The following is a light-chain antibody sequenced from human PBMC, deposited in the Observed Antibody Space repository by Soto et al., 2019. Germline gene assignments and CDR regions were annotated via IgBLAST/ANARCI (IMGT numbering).Light chain of an antibody. V-gene: IGLV2-8*01. J-gene: IGLJ3*02. CDR2: EVT. Sequence: QSALTQPPSASGSPGQSVTISCTGTSSDVGGYNYVSWYQQHPGKVPKLMIYEVTKRPSGVPDRFSGSKSGNTASLTVSGLQADYEADYYCSSYAGSNILVFGGGTKLAVL. CDR3: SSYAGSNILV. CDR1: SSDVGGYNY.